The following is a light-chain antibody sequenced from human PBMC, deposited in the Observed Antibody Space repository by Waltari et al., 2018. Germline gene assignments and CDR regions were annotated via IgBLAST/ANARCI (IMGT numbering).Light chain of an antibody. CDR1: QGISSY. CDR2: AAS. V-gene: IGKV1-8*01. CDR3: QQYYSYPRT. J-gene: IGKJ1*01. Sequence: AIRVTQSPSSLSASTGDRVTITCRASQGISSYLAWYQQKPGKAPKLLIYAASTLQSGVPSRVSGSGSGTDLTLTISCLQSDDFATYYCQQYYSYPRTFGQGTKVEIK.